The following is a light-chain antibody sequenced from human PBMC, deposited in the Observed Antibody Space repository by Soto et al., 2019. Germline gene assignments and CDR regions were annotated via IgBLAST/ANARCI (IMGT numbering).Light chain of an antibody. CDR3: QLYGSSPLFT. CDR2: GAS. CDR1: QSVSSSY. V-gene: IGKV3-20*01. Sequence: EIVMTQSPATVSVSPGDRVTLSCRASQSVSSSYLAWYQQKPGQTPRLLISGASSRATGIPERFSGSGSGTDFTLTISRLEPEDFAVYWCQLYGSSPLFTCGPGTKGDIK. J-gene: IGKJ3*01.